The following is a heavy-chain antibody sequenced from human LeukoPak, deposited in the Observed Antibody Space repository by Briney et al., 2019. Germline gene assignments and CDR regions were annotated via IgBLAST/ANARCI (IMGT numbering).Heavy chain of an antibody. CDR2: ISAYNGNT. D-gene: IGHD1-14*01. V-gene: IGHV1-18*04. CDR1: GYTFTSYG. Sequence: ASVKVSCKASGYTFTSYGISWVRQDPGQRLEWMGWISAYNGNTNYAQKLQGRVTMTTDTSTSTAYMELRSLRSDDTAVYYCARVDRGRGAKWFDPWGQGTLVTVSS. J-gene: IGHJ5*02. CDR3: ARVDRGRGAKWFDP.